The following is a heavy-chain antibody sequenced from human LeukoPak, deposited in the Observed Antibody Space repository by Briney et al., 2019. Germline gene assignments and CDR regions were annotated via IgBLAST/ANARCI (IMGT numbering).Heavy chain of an antibody. CDR1: GYTFTSYS. CDR3: ARGLGGSGSYFLTFDY. D-gene: IGHD1-26*01. CDR2: ISAYNGNT. J-gene: IGHJ4*02. V-gene: IGHV1-18*01. Sequence: GASVKVSCKASGYTFTSYSINWVRQAPGQGLEWMGWISAYNGNTKYAQKVQGRVTMTTDTSTSTACMELRSLRSDDTAVYYCARGLGGSGSYFLTFDYWGQGTLVTVSS.